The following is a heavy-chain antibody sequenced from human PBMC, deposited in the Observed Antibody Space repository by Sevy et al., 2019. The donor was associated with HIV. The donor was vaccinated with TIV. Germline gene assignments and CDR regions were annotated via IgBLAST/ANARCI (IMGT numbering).Heavy chain of an antibody. CDR3: ARRRYAAALGINWFDP. D-gene: IGHD2-2*01. J-gene: IGHJ5*02. CDR1: GYTFTSYG. V-gene: IGHV1-18*01. Sequence: ASVKVSCKASGYTFTSYGISWVRQAPGQGLEWMGWISAYNGNTNYAQKLQGRVTMTTDTSTSTAYMELRSLRSDDTAVYYCARRRYAAALGINWFDPWGQGTLVTVSS. CDR2: ISAYNGNT.